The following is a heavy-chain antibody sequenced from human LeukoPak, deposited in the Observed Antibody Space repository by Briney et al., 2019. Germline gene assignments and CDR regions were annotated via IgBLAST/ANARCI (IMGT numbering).Heavy chain of an antibody. D-gene: IGHD5-18*01. V-gene: IGHV4-59*01. CDR2: IYYSGST. CDR1: GGSISSYY. Sequence: TSETLSLTCTVSGGSISSYYWSWIRQPPGKGLEWIGYIYYSGSTNYNPSLKSRVTISVDTSKNQFSLKLSSVTAADTAVYYCAREGGGYSYGAYFDYWGQGTLVTVSS. J-gene: IGHJ4*02. CDR3: AREGGGYSYGAYFDY.